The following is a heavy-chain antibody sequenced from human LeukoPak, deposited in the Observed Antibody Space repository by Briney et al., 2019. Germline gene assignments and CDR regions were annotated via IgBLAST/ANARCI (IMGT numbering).Heavy chain of an antibody. D-gene: IGHD1-26*01. V-gene: IGHV3-30-3*01. CDR1: GLTFSNAW. J-gene: IGHJ4*02. CDR2: VSYDGSNK. Sequence: GGSLRLSCAASGLTFSNAWMTWVRQAPGKGLEWVAVVSYDGSNKYYADSVKGRFTISRDNSKNTLYLQMNSLRAEDAAVYYCATIGDRRSGELYRIDYWGQGTLVTVSS. CDR3: ATIGDRRSGELYRIDY.